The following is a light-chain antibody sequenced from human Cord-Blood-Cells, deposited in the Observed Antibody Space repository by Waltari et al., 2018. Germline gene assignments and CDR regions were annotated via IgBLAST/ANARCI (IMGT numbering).Light chain of an antibody. Sequence: EIVQTQSPGTLSLSPGERATLYCRASQSVSSSYLAWYQQKPGQAPRLLIYGAASRATGIPDRFSGSWSGTDFTLTISRLEPEDFAVYYCQQYGSSPPITFGQGTRLEIK. V-gene: IGKV3-20*01. CDR3: QQYGSSPPIT. J-gene: IGKJ5*01. CDR1: QSVSSSY. CDR2: GAA.